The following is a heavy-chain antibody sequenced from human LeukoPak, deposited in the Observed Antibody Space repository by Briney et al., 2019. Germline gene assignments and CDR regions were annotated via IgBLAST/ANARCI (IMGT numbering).Heavy chain of an antibody. J-gene: IGHJ3*02. CDR3: ATANYYYDSSGYYLGAFDI. CDR1: GYTFTRYY. D-gene: IGHD3-22*01. V-gene: IGHV1-46*01. Sequence: ASVKVSCKASGYTFTRYYMHWVRQAPGQGLEWMGLINPTGGSTGYAQKFQGRVTMTEDTSTDTAYMELSSLRSEDTAVYYCATANYYYDSSGYYLGAFDIWGQGTMVTVSS. CDR2: INPTGGST.